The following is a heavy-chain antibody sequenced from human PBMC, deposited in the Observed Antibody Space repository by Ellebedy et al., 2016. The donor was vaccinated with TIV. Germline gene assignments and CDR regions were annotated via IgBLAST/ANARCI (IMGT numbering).Heavy chain of an antibody. V-gene: IGHV4-39*07. CDR3: ATDWGRAAVL. CDR1: GGSISSSGYY. CDR2: IYYSGST. J-gene: IGHJ4*02. D-gene: IGHD3-16*01. Sequence: SETLSLXXTVSGGSISSSGYYWGWIRQPPGKGLEWIGSIYYSGSTNYNPSLKSRVFISVDTSKNQFSLKLSSVTAADTAVYYCATDWGRAAVLWGQGTLVTVSS.